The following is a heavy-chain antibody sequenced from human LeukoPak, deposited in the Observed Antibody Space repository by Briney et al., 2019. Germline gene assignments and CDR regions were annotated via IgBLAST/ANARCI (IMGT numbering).Heavy chain of an antibody. CDR2: ISYDGSNK. Sequence: GGSLRLSCAASGFTFSSYGMHWVRQAPGKGLEWVAVISYDGSNKYYADSVKGRFTISRDNSKNTLYLQMNSLRAEDTAVYYCAKSLRKVTATIYYFDYWGQGTLVTVSS. CDR3: AKSLRKVTATIYYFDY. V-gene: IGHV3-30*18. CDR1: GFTFSSYG. D-gene: IGHD2-21*02. J-gene: IGHJ4*02.